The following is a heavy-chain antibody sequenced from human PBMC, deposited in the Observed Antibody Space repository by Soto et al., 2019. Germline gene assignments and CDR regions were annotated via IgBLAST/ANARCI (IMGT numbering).Heavy chain of an antibody. Sequence: QITLKESGPTLVKPTQTLTLTCTFSGFSLSTSGVGVGWIRQPPGKALVWLALIYWNDDKRYSPSLKSRLTITKDTSKNQVVLTMTNMDPVDTATYYCARHYYDSSGWGDYGMDVWGQGTTVTVSS. CDR2: IYWNDDK. J-gene: IGHJ6*02. D-gene: IGHD3-22*01. V-gene: IGHV2-5*01. CDR1: GFSLSTSGVG. CDR3: ARHYYDSSGWGDYGMDV.